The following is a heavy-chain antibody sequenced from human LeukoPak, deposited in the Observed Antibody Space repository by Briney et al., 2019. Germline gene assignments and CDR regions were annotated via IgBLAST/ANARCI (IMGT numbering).Heavy chain of an antibody. V-gene: IGHV3-21*01. CDR2: ISSSSSYI. CDR1: GFTFRDYT. D-gene: IGHD2-8*01. CDR3: ARDSVLTRFDY. Sequence: GGSLRLSCTGSGFTFRDYTVSWVRQAPGKGLEWVSSISSSSSYIYYADSVKGRFTISRDNAKNSLYLQMNSLRAEDTAVYYCARDSVLTRFDYWGQGTLVTVSS. J-gene: IGHJ4*02.